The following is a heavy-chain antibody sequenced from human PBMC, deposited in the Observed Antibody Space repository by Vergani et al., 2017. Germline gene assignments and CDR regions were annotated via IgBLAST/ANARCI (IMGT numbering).Heavy chain of an antibody. Sequence: QVQLVQSGAEVKKPGASVKVSCKASGYTFTSYGISWVRQAPGQGLEWMGWISAYNGNTNYAQKLQGRVTMTTDTSTSTAYMELRSLRSDDTAVYYGARGKYCSGGSCSLYWYCDLWGRGTLVTVSS. J-gene: IGHJ2*01. CDR3: ARGKYCSGGSCSLYWYCDL. CDR2: ISAYNGNT. CDR1: GYTFTSYG. V-gene: IGHV1-18*01. D-gene: IGHD2-15*01.